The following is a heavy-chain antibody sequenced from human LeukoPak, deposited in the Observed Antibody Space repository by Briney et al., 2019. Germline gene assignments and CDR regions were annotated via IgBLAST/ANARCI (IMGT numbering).Heavy chain of an antibody. CDR1: GYSISSGYY. CDR2: IHSSGNT. D-gene: IGHD4-17*01. Sequence: PSETLSLTCTVSGYSISSGYYWGWIRQPPGKRLEWVGSIHSSGNTYYNPTLKSRVTISVDTSKNQFSLNLTSVTAADTTVYYCARHFRLRPTTVTTEFDYWGQGTLVTVSS. CDR3: ARHFRLRPTTVTTEFDY. J-gene: IGHJ4*02. V-gene: IGHV4-38-2*02.